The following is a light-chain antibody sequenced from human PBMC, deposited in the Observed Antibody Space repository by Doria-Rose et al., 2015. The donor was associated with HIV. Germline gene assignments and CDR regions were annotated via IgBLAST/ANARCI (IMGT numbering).Light chain of an antibody. J-gene: IGKJ3*01. V-gene: IGKV4-1*01. CDR3: QQYYDTPS. CDR1: QSLLYTSKNH. CDR2: WAS. Sequence: DIRMTQSPESLGMSLGERAALNCKSNQSLLYTSKNHLAWYQQKPGQPPKLLIYWASTRQSGVPARFSGSGSVTDFTLTISSLEAEDVAVYYCQQYYDTPSFGPGTTVDIK.